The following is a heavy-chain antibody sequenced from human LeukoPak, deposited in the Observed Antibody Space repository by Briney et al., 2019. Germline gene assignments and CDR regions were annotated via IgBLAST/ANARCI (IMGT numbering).Heavy chain of an antibody. CDR2: ISSSGSTI. J-gene: IGHJ6*02. V-gene: IGHV3-11*01. D-gene: IGHD2-15*01. CDR1: GFTFSDYY. Sequence: GGSLRLSCAASGFTFSDYYMSWIRQAPGKGLEWVSYISSSGSTIYYADSVKGRFTISRDNAKNSLYLQMNGLRAEDTAVYYCASTYCSGGSCYRYYYYYGMDVWGQGTTVTVSS. CDR3: ASTYCSGGSCYRYYYYYGMDV.